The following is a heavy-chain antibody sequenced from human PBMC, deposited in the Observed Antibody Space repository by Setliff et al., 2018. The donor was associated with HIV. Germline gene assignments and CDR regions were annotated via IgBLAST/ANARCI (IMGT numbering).Heavy chain of an antibody. D-gene: IGHD3-22*01. CDR2: IIPLFGTA. V-gene: IGHV1-69*13. CDR3: ARDRHHYDSSGFDAFDL. CDR1: GGTFSNYA. Sequence: SVKVSCKASGGTFSNYAFSWVRQAPGQGLEWMGGIIPLFGTANYAQNFQGRVTITADASTSTAYTELSSLRSEDTAMYYCARDRHHYDSSGFDAFDLWGQGTMVTVSS. J-gene: IGHJ3*01.